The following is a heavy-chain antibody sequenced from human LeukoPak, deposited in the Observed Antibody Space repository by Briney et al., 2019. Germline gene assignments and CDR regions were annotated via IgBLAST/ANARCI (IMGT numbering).Heavy chain of an antibody. D-gene: IGHD3-16*01. V-gene: IGHV1-46*01. Sequence: ASVKVSCKASGYTFTSYYMHWVRQVPGQGLEWMGIINPSGGSTSYAQKFQGRVTMTRDTSTSTVYMELSSLRSEDTAVYYCARAEGGELGGFDPWGQGTLVTVSS. CDR2: INPSGGST. J-gene: IGHJ5*02. CDR1: GYTFTSYY. CDR3: ARAEGGELGGFDP.